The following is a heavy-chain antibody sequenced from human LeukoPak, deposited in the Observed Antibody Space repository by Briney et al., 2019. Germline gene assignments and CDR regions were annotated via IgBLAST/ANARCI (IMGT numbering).Heavy chain of an antibody. J-gene: IGHJ6*03. CDR2: IPYDGSNR. CDR1: GFTFSTYG. V-gene: IGHV3-30*02. D-gene: IGHD4-17*01. CDR3: AKDGDYVVNYYYYMDV. Sequence: PGGSLRLSCAASGFTFSTYGMNWVRRAPGKGLEWVAFIPYDGSNRHYVDSVKGRFTISRDNSKNTLDLQMNSLRAEDTAVYYCAKDGDYVVNYYYYMDVWGKGTTVTVSS.